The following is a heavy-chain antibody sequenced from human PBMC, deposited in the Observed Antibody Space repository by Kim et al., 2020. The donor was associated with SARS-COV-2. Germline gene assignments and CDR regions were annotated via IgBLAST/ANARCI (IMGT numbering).Heavy chain of an antibody. CDR3: ARGPGRGVIINYYYYGMDV. CDR1: GFTFSSYG. Sequence: GGSLRLSCAASGFTFSSYGMHWVRQAPGKGLEWVAVIWYDGSNKYYADSVKGRFTISRDNSKNTLYLQMNSLRAEDTAVYYCARGPGRGVIINYYYYGMDVWCQGTTVTVSS. CDR2: IWYDGSNK. J-gene: IGHJ6*02. V-gene: IGHV3-33*01. D-gene: IGHD3-10*01.